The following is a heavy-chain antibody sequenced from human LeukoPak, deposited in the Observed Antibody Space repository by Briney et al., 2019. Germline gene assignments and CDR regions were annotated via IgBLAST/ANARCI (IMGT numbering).Heavy chain of an antibody. D-gene: IGHD3-10*01. Sequence: GGSLRLSCAASGFSFDDYAMHWVRQAPGKGLEWVSLISWDGGSTYYADSVKGRFTISRDNSKNSLYLQMNSLRPEDTALYYCAKDLGVNTMVRTIDYWGQGTLVTVSS. J-gene: IGHJ4*02. CDR1: GFSFDDYA. CDR3: AKDLGVNTMVRTIDY. CDR2: ISWDGGST. V-gene: IGHV3-43D*03.